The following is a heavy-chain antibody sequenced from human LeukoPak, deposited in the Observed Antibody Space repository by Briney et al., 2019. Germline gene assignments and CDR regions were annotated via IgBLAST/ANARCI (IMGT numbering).Heavy chain of an antibody. CDR1: GFTFRSYG. D-gene: IGHD4/OR15-4a*01. V-gene: IGHV3-30*02. J-gene: IGHJ4*02. CDR2: ISDDGRDK. CDR3: AKDKDYGWDY. Sequence: PGGSLRLSCAASGFTFRSYGIHWVRQAPGKGLEWVTYISDDGRDKWYADSVKGRLTISSDNSKNTLSLQMNSLRPEDTAVYYCAKDKDYGWDYWGQGTLVTVSS.